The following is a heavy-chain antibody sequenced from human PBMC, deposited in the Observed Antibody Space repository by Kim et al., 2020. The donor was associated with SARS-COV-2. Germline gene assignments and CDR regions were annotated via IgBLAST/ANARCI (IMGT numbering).Heavy chain of an antibody. CDR1: GFPFSSYW. V-gene: IGHV3-7*01. CDR3: ARGGFKYGDY. Sequence: GGSLRLSCVASGFPFSSYWMTWVRQAPGKGLEWVARINQDGTDKYYVDSVEGRFTISRDNAKNSLFLQINSLRADDTATYYCARGGFKYGDYWGQGTLVAVSS. J-gene: IGHJ4*02. CDR2: INQDGTDK. D-gene: IGHD2-8*01.